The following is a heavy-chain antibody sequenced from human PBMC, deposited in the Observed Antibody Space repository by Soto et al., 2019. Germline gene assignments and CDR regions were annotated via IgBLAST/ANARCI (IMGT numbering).Heavy chain of an antibody. CDR3: AKVLGTAMPERYYYYGMDV. J-gene: IGHJ6*02. D-gene: IGHD5-18*01. V-gene: IGHV3-30*18. CDR2: ISYDGSNK. Sequence: QVQLVESGGGVVQPGRSLRLSCAASGFTFSSYGMHWVRQAPGKGLEWVAVISYDGSNKYYADSVKGRFTISRDNSKNTLYLQMNSLRAEDTAVYYCAKVLGTAMPERYYYYGMDVWGQGTTVTVSS. CDR1: GFTFSSYG.